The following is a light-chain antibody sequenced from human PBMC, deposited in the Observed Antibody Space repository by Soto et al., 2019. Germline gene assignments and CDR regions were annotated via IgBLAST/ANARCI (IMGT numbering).Light chain of an antibody. Sequence: QSALTQPASVSGSPGQSITISCTGTSSDVGAYKYVSWYQQHPGKAPKLMIYDVSNRPSGVSNRFSGSKSGNTASLTISGLQAEDEADYYCNSYTTSSTDVFGTGTKLTVL. CDR3: NSYTTSSTDV. CDR1: SSDVGAYKY. V-gene: IGLV2-14*01. J-gene: IGLJ1*01. CDR2: DVS.